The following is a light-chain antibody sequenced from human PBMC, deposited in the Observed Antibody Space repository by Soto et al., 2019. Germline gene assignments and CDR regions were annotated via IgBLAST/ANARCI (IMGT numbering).Light chain of an antibody. J-gene: IGKJ3*01. CDR2: DAY. CDR1: QSVYSN. Sequence: ETVLTQSPATLSLSPGERATLSCRASQSVYSNLAWYQQRPGQTLRLLIYDAYNRATGIPARFSGSGSGTDFTLTISSLEPEDFAVYYCQQRKNWPMFTFGPGTKVDI. CDR3: QQRKNWPMFT. V-gene: IGKV3-11*01.